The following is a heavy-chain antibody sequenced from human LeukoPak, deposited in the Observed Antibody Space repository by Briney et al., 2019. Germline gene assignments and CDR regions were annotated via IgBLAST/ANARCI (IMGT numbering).Heavy chain of an antibody. D-gene: IGHD5-24*01. Sequence: PGGSLRHSCAASGFTFSTYSKNWVRQAPGKGLEWVSAISGSGGSTYYADSVKGRFTISRDNSKNTLYLQMNSLRAEDTAVYYCAKDEVAPQHRGQGTLVTVSS. V-gene: IGHV3-23*01. CDR1: GFTFSTYS. J-gene: IGHJ1*01. CDR3: AKDEVAPQH. CDR2: ISGSGGST.